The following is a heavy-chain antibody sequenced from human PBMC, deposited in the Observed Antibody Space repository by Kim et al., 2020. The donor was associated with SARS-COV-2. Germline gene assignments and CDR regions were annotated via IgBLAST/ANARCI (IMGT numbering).Heavy chain of an antibody. V-gene: IGHV3-30*04. J-gene: IGHJ2*01. CDR1: GFTFSSYA. Sequence: GGSLRLSCAASGFTFSSYAMHWVRQAPGKGLEWVAVISYDGSNKYYADSVKGRFTISRDNSKNTLYLQMNSLRAEDTAVYYCARGYGDYSGRGWYFDLWGRGTLVPVSS. D-gene: IGHD4-17*01. CDR2: ISYDGSNK. CDR3: ARGYGDYSGRGWYFDL.